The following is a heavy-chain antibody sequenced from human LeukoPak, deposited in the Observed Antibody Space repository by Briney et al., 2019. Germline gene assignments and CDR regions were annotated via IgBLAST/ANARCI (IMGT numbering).Heavy chain of an antibody. CDR3: AKSQWGSAVYYYYYYMDV. D-gene: IGHD3-10*01. Sequence: PGGSLRLSCAASGFTFSTFAMSWVRKAPGKGLEWVSTITNSGGDTYYSDSVKGRFAISRDSSKNTLHLQVNSLRADDTAVYYCAKSQWGSAVYYYYYYMDVWGKGTTVTVSS. CDR2: ITNSGGDT. J-gene: IGHJ6*03. CDR1: GFTFSTFA. V-gene: IGHV3-23*01.